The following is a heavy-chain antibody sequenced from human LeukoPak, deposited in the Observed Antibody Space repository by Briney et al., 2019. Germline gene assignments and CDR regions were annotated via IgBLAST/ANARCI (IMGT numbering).Heavy chain of an antibody. J-gene: IGHJ4*02. Sequence: GGSLRLSCAASGFTFSDYYMSWIRQAPGKGLEWVSYISSSSSYTNYADSVKGRLTISRDNAKNSLYLQMNSLRAEDTAVYYCARSGIAVAGTVDYWGQGTLVTVSS. CDR3: ARSGIAVAGTVDY. D-gene: IGHD6-19*01. CDR1: GFTFSDYY. CDR2: ISSSSSYT. V-gene: IGHV3-11*06.